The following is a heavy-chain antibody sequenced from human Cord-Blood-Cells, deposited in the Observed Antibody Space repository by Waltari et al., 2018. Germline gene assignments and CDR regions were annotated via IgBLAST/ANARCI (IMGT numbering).Heavy chain of an antibody. J-gene: IGHJ4*02. V-gene: IGHV3-7*01. D-gene: IGHD3-16*01. CDR3: ARDDVGGSDY. CDR2: IKECGSEK. Sequence: EVQLVESGGGLVQPGGSLRLSCAASGFTCSSYWMSWVRQAPGKGREWVAKIKECGSEKYYVDSVKGRIPISKGNAKNSLVLQMNSLRAEDTAVDYCARDDVGGSDYWGQGTLVTVSS. CDR1: GFTCSSYW.